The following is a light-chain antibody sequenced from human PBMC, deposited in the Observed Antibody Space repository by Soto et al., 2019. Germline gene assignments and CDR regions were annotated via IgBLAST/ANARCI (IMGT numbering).Light chain of an antibody. V-gene: IGKV1-33*01. CDR2: DAS. CDR3: QQYDNFPPIT. CDR1: QDISNH. J-gene: IGKJ5*01. Sequence: DIQMTQSPSSLSASVGDRVTITCQASQDISNHLNWYQQKPRKAPELLMFDASNLEPGVPSRFSGSGSGTDFTLTISSLQPEDVATYFCQQYDNFPPITFGQGTRLEIK.